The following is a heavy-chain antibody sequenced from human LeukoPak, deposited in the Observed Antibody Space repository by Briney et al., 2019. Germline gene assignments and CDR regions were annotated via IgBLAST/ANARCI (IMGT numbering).Heavy chain of an antibody. J-gene: IGHJ4*02. CDR1: GGSISSSSYY. D-gene: IGHD5-24*01. V-gene: IGHV4-39*07. CDR2: IYYSGST. CDR3: ASLGPGRMAHTSNAIGNY. Sequence: SETLSLTCTVSGGSISSSSYYWGWIRQPPGKGLEWIGSIYYSGSTYYNPSLKSRVTISVDTSKNQFSLKLSSVTAADTAVYYCASLGPGRMAHTSNAIGNYWGQGTLVTVSS.